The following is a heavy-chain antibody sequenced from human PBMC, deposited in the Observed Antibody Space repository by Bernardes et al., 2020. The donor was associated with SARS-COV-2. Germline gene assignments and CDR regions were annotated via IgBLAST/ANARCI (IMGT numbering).Heavy chain of an antibody. CDR2: IGADNGNT. Sequence: ASVKVSCKASGYTFTSYGISWVRQAPGQGLEWLGWIGADNGNTKYAQRFQGRVTMTTDTTRSTAYMELRGLRSDDTAVYYCARDRSDVGYDYDSSGYHWFDLWGQGTLVTVSS. CDR1: GYTFTSYG. D-gene: IGHD3-22*01. V-gene: IGHV1-18*04. J-gene: IGHJ5*02. CDR3: ARDRSDVGYDYDSSGYHWFDL.